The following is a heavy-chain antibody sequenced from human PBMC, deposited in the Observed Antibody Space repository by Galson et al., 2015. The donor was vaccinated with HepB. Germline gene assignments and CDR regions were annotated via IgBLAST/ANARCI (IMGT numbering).Heavy chain of an antibody. CDR2: TYYRSKWYN. CDR3: ARRGTHGPFDY. CDR1: GDSVSSNTAA. J-gene: IGHJ4*02. D-gene: IGHD3-16*01. V-gene: IGHV6-1*01. Sequence: CAISGDSVSSNTAAWSWIRQSPSRGLEWLGRTYYRSKWYNDYALTVKSRITINPDTSRNQISLQLNSVTPEDTAVYYCARRGTHGPFDYWGQGTLVTVSS.